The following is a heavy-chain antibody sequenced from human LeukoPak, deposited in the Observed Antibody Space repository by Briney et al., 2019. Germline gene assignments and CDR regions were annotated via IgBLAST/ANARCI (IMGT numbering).Heavy chain of an antibody. Sequence: PSETLSLTCTVSGGSISGYYWSWVRQPPGKGLEWIAWIYYGGNTKYNPSLESRVTISVDTSKNQFSLKLSSVTAADTAVYYCARRPFRSSPGAGRFDYWGQGTLVTVSS. CDR3: ARRPFRSSPGAGRFDY. CDR1: GGSISGYY. CDR2: IYYGGNT. V-gene: IGHV4-59*12. D-gene: IGHD1-26*01. J-gene: IGHJ4*02.